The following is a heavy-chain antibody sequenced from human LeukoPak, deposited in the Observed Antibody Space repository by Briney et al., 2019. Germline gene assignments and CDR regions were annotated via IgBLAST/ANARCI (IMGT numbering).Heavy chain of an antibody. CDR1: GFTFSTYW. Sequence: GVSLRLSCAASGFTFSTYWMSWVRQAPGKGLEWVANINQGGSEKYYVDSVKGRFTISRDNAKNSLYLQMNSLRAEDTAVYYCARIYDNSGYYDYWGQGTLVTVSS. J-gene: IGHJ4*02. CDR3: ARIYDNSGYYDY. V-gene: IGHV3-7*04. D-gene: IGHD3-22*01. CDR2: INQGGSEK.